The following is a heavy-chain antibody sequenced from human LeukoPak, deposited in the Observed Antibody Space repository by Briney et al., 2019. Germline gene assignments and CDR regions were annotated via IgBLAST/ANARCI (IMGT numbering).Heavy chain of an antibody. Sequence: ASVKVSCKASGYTFTDYYMHWVRQAPGQGLEWMGWIDPNSGDTNYAQKFQGRVTMTRDTSISTAYMGLSRLRSDDTAVYYCATLSAGAYCGGDCYSPAGGYWGQGTLVTVSS. CDR2: IDPNSGDT. CDR3: ATLSAGAYCGGDCYSPAGGY. J-gene: IGHJ4*02. CDR1: GYTFTDYY. V-gene: IGHV1-2*02. D-gene: IGHD2-21*02.